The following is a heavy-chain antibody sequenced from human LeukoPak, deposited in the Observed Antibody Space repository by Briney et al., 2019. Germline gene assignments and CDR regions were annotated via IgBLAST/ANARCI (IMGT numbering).Heavy chain of an antibody. V-gene: IGHV1-2*02. CDR2: INPNSCGT. J-gene: IGHJ4*02. D-gene: IGHD6-13*01. CDR1: GYTFTGYY. CDR3: ARSSPYSSSWWDFDY. Sequence: ASVKVSCKASGYTFTGYYMHWVRQAPGQGLEWMGWINPNSCGTNYAQKFQGRVTMTRDTSISTAYMELSRLRSDDTAVYYCARSSPYSSSWWDFDYWGQGTLVTVSS.